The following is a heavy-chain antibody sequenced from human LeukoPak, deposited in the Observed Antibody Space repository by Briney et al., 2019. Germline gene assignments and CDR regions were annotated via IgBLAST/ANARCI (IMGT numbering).Heavy chain of an antibody. J-gene: IGHJ6*02. Sequence: PSETLSLTCTVSGGSISSYYWSWIRQPPGKGLEWIGYIYYSGSTNYNPSLKSRVTISVDTSKNQFSLKLSSVTAADTAVYYCARDYIAAAGNYYYYGMDVWGQGTTVTASS. CDR3: ARDYIAAAGNYYYYGMDV. V-gene: IGHV4-59*12. CDR1: GGSISSYY. D-gene: IGHD6-13*01. CDR2: IYYSGST.